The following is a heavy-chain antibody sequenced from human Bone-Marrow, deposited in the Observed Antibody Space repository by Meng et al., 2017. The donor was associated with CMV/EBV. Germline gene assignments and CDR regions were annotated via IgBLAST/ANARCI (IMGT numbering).Heavy chain of an antibody. D-gene: IGHD3-16*01. CDR1: GYSVSSYYY. Sequence: GSLRLSCTVSGYSVSSYYYWGWIRQPPGKGLEWIGNIYHSGSTYYNPSLKSRVTISIDTSKNQFSLKLTSVTAADTAVYYCALTAPGEGFDYWGQGTLVTVSS. J-gene: IGHJ4*02. CDR2: IYHSGST. CDR3: ALTAPGEGFDY. V-gene: IGHV4-38-2*02.